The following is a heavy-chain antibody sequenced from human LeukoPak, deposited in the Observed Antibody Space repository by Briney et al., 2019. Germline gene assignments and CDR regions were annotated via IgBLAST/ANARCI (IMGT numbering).Heavy chain of an antibody. D-gene: IGHD3-10*01. Sequence: GGSLRLSCAASGFTFSSYVMNWVRQAPGKGLEWVSVISGGGGSTYYADSVKGRFTISRDNSKNTLFLQMNSLRAEDTAVYYCAKGTYYHTSGTSSTETFGENWGQGTLVTVSS. J-gene: IGHJ4*02. CDR2: ISGGGGST. V-gene: IGHV3-23*01. CDR1: GFTFSSYV. CDR3: AKGTYYHTSGTSSTETFGEN.